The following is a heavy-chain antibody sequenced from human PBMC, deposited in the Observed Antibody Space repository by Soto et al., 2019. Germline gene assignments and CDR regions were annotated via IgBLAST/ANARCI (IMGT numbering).Heavy chain of an antibody. CDR3: VGGTGY. D-gene: IGHD1-1*01. CDR1: GFTFSSYW. CDR2: INSDGSST. J-gene: IGHJ4*02. Sequence: EVQVVEFGGGLVQPGGSLRLSCAGSGFTFSSYWMYWARQAPGKGLVWVSRINSDGSSTNYPDSVKGRFTISRDNAKNTVHLQMNSLRAEDTAVYYCVGGTGYWGQGTLVTVSS. V-gene: IGHV3-74*01.